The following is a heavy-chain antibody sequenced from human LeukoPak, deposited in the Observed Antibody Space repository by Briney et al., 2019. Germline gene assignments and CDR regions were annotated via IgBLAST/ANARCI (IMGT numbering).Heavy chain of an antibody. CDR1: GFTFSSYS. CDR3: ARAKLRGEFDY. D-gene: IGHD3-16*01. V-gene: IGHV3-48*01. Sequence: GGSLRLSCAASGFTFSSYSMNWVRQAPGKGLEWVSYTGSSSSTIYYADSVKGRFTISRDNAKNSLYLQMNSLRAEDTAVYYCARAKLRGEFDYWGRGTLVTVSS. CDR2: TGSSSSTI. J-gene: IGHJ4*02.